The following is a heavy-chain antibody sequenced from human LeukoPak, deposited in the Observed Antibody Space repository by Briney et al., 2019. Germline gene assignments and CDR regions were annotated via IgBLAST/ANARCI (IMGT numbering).Heavy chain of an antibody. J-gene: IGHJ6*02. Sequence: GASVKVSCKASGGTFSSYAISWVRQAPGQGLEWMGRIIPILGIANYAQKFQGRVTITADKSASTAYMELSSLRSEDTAVYYCASGSYSSSWYGLYYYGMDVWGQGTTVTVSS. V-gene: IGHV1-69*04. D-gene: IGHD6-13*01. CDR1: GGTFSSYA. CDR2: IIPILGIA. CDR3: ASGSYSSSWYGLYYYGMDV.